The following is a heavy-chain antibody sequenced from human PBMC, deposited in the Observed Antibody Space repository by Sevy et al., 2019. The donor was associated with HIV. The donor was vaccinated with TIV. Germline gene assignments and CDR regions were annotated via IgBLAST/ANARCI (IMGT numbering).Heavy chain of an antibody. CDR2: ISYDGSNN. J-gene: IGHJ4*02. CDR3: AKVGGTYYDFWSGYGYFDY. D-gene: IGHD3-3*01. CDR1: GFTFSNYD. Sequence: GGSLRLSCAASGFTFSNYDIHWVRQAPGKGLEWVAVISYDGSNNYYADSVKGRFTISRDNSKNKLYLQINSLRAEDTAVYYCAKVGGTYYDFWSGYGYFDYWGQGTLVTVSS. V-gene: IGHV3-30*18.